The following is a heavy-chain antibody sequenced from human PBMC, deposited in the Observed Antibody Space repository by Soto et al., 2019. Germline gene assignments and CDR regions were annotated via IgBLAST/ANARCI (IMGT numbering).Heavy chain of an antibody. CDR2: IYYSGST. V-gene: IGHV4-31*03. D-gene: IGHD1-1*01. CDR1: GGSVNSGGYH. J-gene: IGHJ6*02. Sequence: QVQLQESGSGQVKPSQTLSLTCTVSGGSVNSGGYHWSWIRQHPGKGLEWIGDIYYSGSTYYNPSLKSRVTISIDTSTNHFSLHLSALTAADTAVYYCARAPIPNWNYYGMDVWGQGTTVTVSS. CDR3: ARAPIPNWNYYGMDV.